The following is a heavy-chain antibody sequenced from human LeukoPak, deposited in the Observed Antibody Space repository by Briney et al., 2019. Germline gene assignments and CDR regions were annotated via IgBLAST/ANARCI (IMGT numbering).Heavy chain of an antibody. CDR1: GFTFSSYA. CDR2: IRFDGSNK. J-gene: IGHJ4*02. D-gene: IGHD3-16*01. V-gene: IGHV3-30*02. CDR3: AKDTPDPTGGGVLLGSLPPYFDY. Sequence: PGGSLRLSCAASGFTFSSYAMHWVRQDPGKGLEGVAFIRFDGSNKVYADSVKGRVTMTRDDSKSTLYLQMNSLRAEDTAVYYCAKDTPDPTGGGVLLGSLPPYFDYWGQGTLVTVSS.